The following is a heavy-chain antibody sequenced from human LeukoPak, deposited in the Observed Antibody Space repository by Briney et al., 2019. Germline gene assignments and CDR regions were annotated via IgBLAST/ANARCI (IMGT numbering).Heavy chain of an antibody. CDR1: GYTFTSYY. V-gene: IGHV1-2*02. D-gene: IGHD2-2*01. CDR3: AREGIVVVPAATGGSAFDI. Sequence: ASVKVSCKASGYTFTSYYMHWVRQAPGQGLEWMGWINPNSGGTNYAQKFQGRVTMTRDTSISTAYMELSRLRSDDTAVYYCAREGIVVVPAATGGSAFDIWGQGTMVTVSS. CDR2: INPNSGGT. J-gene: IGHJ3*02.